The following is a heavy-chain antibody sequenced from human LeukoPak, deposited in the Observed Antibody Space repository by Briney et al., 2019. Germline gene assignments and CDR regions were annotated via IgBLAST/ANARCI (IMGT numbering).Heavy chain of an antibody. V-gene: IGHV1-69*06. CDR3: AGEWLDAKTMSDY. CDR2: IIPIFGTA. CDR1: GGTFSSYA. J-gene: IGHJ4*02. D-gene: IGHD6-19*01. Sequence: SVKVSCNASGGTFSSYAISWVRQAPGQGLEWMGGIIPIFGTANYAQKFQGRVTITADKSTSTAYMELSSLRSEDTAVYYCAGEWLDAKTMSDYWGQGTLVTVSS.